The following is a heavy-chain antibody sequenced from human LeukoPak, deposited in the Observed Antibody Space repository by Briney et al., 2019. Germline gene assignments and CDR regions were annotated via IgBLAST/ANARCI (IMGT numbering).Heavy chain of an antibody. J-gene: IGHJ4*02. CDR1: GYTFTSYY. CDR3: SRDGTEYDSGSHSSTTLLDY. Sequence: GASVKVSCKASGYTFTSYYMHWVRQAPGQGLEWMGWIKPNSGGTHFAQKFQGRVTMTRDTSISTAYMELSSLRSDDTAVYYCSRDGTEYDSGSHSSTTLLDYWSRGTLVTVSS. V-gene: IGHV1-2*02. D-gene: IGHD3-10*01. CDR2: IKPNSGGT.